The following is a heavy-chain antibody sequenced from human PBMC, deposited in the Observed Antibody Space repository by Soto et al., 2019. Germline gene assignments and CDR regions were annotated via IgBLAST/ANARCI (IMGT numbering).Heavy chain of an antibody. D-gene: IGHD3-10*01. CDR1: GFTFGDYA. V-gene: IGHV3-49*04. Sequence: HPGGSLRLSCTASGFTFGDYAMSWVRQAPGKGLEWVGFIRSKAYGGTTEYAASVKGRFTISRDDSKSIAYLQMSSLKTEDTAVYYCTRVGARGFFPSSFDPWGQGTLVTVSS. CDR3: TRVGARGFFPSSFDP. CDR2: IRSKAYGGTT. J-gene: IGHJ5*02.